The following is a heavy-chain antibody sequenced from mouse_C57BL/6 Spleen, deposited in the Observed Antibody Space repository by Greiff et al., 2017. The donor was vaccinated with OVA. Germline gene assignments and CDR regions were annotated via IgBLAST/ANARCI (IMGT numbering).Heavy chain of an antibody. CDR2: ISSGGDYI. CDR1: GFTFSSYA. CDR3: TRDKDYYGSSFDY. Sequence: EVQRVESGEGLVKPGGSLKLSCAASGFTFSSYAMSWVRQTPEKRLELVAYISSGGDYIYYADTVKGRFTISRDNARNTLYLQMSSLKSEDTAMYYCTRDKDYYGSSFDYWGQGTTLTVSS. D-gene: IGHD1-1*01. V-gene: IGHV5-9-1*02. J-gene: IGHJ2*01.